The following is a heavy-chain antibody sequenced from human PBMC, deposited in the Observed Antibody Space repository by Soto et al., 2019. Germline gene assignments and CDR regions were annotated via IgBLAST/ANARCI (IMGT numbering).Heavy chain of an antibody. D-gene: IGHD2-15*01. CDR2: AYYSGDT. CDR3: ARRIKAWYYFEY. V-gene: IGHV4-39*01. J-gene: IGHJ4*02. Sequence: PSETLSLTCTVSGGSXSSASHYWDWIRQPPGKGLEWIGSAYYSGDTNNNPSLKSRVSISVDTSKNQFSLKLTSVTAADTAVYYCARRIKAWYYFEYWGQGTQVTVSS. CDR1: GGSXSSASHY.